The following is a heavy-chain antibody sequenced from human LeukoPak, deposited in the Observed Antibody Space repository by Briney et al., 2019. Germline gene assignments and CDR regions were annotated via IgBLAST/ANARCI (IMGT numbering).Heavy chain of an antibody. J-gene: IGHJ1*01. Sequence: ASVKVSCKASGYTFTGYYMHWVRQAPGQGLEWMGWINPNSGGTNYPQKFQGRVTMTRDTSISTAYMELSRLRSDDTAVYYCARDAYMDSEYFQHWGQGTLVTVSS. V-gene: IGHV1-2*02. CDR2: INPNSGGT. CDR3: ARDAYMDSEYFQH. D-gene: IGHD2-21*01. CDR1: GYTFTGYY.